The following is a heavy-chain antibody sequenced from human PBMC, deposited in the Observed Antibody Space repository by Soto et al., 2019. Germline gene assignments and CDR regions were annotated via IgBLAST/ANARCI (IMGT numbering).Heavy chain of an antibody. CDR3: ARSRNCISTSCYGYFDY. Sequence: PSETLSLTCTVSGGSISSYYWSWIRQPPWKGLEWIGYIYYSGSTNYNPSLKSRVTISVDTSKNQFSLKLSSVTAADTAVYYCARSRNCISTSCYGYFDYWGQGTLVTVSS. D-gene: IGHD2-2*01. V-gene: IGHV4-59*01. CDR2: IYYSGST. CDR1: GGSISSYY. J-gene: IGHJ4*02.